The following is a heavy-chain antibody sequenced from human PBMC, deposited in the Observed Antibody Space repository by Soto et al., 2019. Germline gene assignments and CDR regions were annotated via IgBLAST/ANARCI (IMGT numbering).Heavy chain of an antibody. CDR1: GGTFSSYA. CDR2: IIPICGTA. CDR3: ARRGSSPICSGDSCYPDY. D-gene: IGHD2-15*01. Sequence: QVQLVQSGAEVKKPGSSVKVSCKASGGTFSSYAISWVRQAPGQGLEWMGGIIPICGTANYAQKFQGRVTITADESTSTAYIELSSLRSEYTAVYYGARRGSSPICSGDSCYPDYWGQGTLVTVSS. J-gene: IGHJ4*02. V-gene: IGHV1-69*01.